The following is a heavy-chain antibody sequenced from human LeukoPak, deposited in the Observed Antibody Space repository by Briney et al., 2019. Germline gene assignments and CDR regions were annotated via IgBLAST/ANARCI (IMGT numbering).Heavy chain of an antibody. CDR3: ARDRGGGYRFDY. CDR1: GGSINSFY. V-gene: IGHV4-59*01. J-gene: IGHJ4*02. Sequence: SETLSLTCTVSGGSINSFYRSWIRQPPGKGLEWVASVYYTGTTNYNPSLRSRVSISLDTSKNQFSLKMSSVTAADTAVYYCARDRGGGYRFDYWGQGILVTVSS. D-gene: IGHD5-12*01. CDR2: VYYTGTT.